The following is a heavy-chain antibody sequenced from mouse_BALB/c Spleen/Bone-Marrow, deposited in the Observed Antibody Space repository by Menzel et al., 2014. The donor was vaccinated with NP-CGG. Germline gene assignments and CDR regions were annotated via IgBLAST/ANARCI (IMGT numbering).Heavy chain of an antibody. V-gene: IGHV3-8*02. CDR2: ISYSGST. CDR3: ASLLRIYYAMDY. CDR1: GDSITSGY. Sequence: EVNLVESGPSLVKPPQTLSLTCSVTGDSITSGYWNWIRKFPGNKLEYMGYISYSGSTYYNPSLKSRISITRDTSKNQYYLQLNSVTTEDTATYYCASLLRIYYAMDYWGQGTSVTVSS. J-gene: IGHJ4*01. D-gene: IGHD1-1*01.